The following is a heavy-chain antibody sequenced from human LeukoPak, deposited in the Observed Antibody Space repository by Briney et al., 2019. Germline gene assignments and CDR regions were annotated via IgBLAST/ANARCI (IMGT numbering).Heavy chain of an antibody. V-gene: IGHV3-23*01. CDR1: GVTLSNYA. Sequence: GGSLRLSCVASGVTLSNYAMSWARQAPGKGLEWVSGISSSGSGDNTYYADSVKGRFTISRDSSRNTLFLHMNTLRAEDTAIYYCAKDRTVEASYWYFDLWGRGTLVTVSS. CDR2: ISSSGSGDNT. D-gene: IGHD4-23*01. CDR3: AKDRTVEASYWYFDL. J-gene: IGHJ2*01.